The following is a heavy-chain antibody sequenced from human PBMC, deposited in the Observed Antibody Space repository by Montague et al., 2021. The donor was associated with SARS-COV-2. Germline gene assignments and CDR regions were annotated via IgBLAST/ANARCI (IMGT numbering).Heavy chain of an antibody. J-gene: IGHJ4*02. CDR1: GFTFSSYA. CDR3: ARVPPGLLWFGEIDY. D-gene: IGHD3-10*01. CDR2: ISYDGSNK. Sequence: SLRLSCAASGFTFSSYAMHWVRQAPGKGLEWVAVISYDGSNKYYADSVKGRFTISRDNSKNTLYLQMNSPRAEDTAVYYCARVPPGLLWFGEIDYWGQGTLVTVSS. V-gene: IGHV3-30-3*01.